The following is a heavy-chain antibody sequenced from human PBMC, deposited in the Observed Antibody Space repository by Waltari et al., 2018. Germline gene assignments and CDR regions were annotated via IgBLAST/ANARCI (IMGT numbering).Heavy chain of an antibody. J-gene: IGHJ4*02. CDR3: KSDDSNGPLDY. CDR1: GLAFSNYW. D-gene: IGHD3-22*01. Sequence: EVQLVESGGGLVQPGGSLRLSCAASGLAFSNYWRHWVRQAPGKGLVGVAEIDSDGSTTRYADSVKGRFTISRDNAKNTLYLQMNSLRAEDTAVYYCKSDDSNGPLDYWGQGTLVSVSS. CDR2: IDSDGSTT. V-gene: IGHV3-74*01.